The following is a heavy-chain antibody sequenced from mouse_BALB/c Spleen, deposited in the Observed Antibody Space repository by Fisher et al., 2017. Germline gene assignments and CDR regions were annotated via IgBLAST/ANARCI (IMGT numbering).Heavy chain of an antibody. Sequence: KFKGKATLTADKSSSTAYMQLSSLTSEDSAVYFCARSLTTVPHWYFDVWGAGTTVTV. J-gene: IGHJ1*02. D-gene: IGHD1-1*01. V-gene: IGHV1-80*01. CDR3: ARSLTTVPHWYFDV.